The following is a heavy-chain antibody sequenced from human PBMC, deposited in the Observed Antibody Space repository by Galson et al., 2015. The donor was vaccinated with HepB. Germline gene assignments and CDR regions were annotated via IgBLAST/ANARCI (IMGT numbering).Heavy chain of an antibody. J-gene: IGHJ4*02. CDR1: GFTFSDYY. Sequence: SLRLSCTASGFTFSDYYMSWIRQAPGKGLEWISYISSSSSTIYYADSVKGRFTISRDNAKNSLYMQMNSLRAEDTAVYYCASYSSGWYNAFDYWGQGTLVTVSS. CDR3: ASYSSGWYNAFDY. D-gene: IGHD6-19*01. CDR2: ISSSSSTI. V-gene: IGHV3-11*01.